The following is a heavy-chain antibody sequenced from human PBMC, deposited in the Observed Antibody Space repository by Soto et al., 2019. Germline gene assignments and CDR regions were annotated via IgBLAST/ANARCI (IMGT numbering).Heavy chain of an antibody. CDR1: GGTISSSTYY. Sequence: QLQLQESVPGLVKPSETLSLTCTVSGGTISSSTYYWGWIRQPPGKGLEWIGSVYFSATTYYNPSLKSRLTFSEDTSKNLFSLKLSSVTAADTAVYYCARHGLSSSGWTAAGFDYWGQGIVVTISS. CDR3: ARHGLSSSGWTAAGFDY. D-gene: IGHD6-19*01. CDR2: VYFSATT. V-gene: IGHV4-39*01. J-gene: IGHJ4*02.